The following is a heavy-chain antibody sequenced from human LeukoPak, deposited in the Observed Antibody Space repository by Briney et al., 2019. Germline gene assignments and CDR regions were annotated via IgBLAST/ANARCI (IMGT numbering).Heavy chain of an antibody. J-gene: IGHJ4*02. D-gene: IGHD6-13*01. CDR3: AKQQLVPTSLY. CDR2: ISGSGGST. Sequence: GGSLRLSCAASGFTFSSYAMSCIRQAPGKGLEWVSAISGSGGSTYYADSVKGRFTISRDNSKNTLYLQMNSLRAEDTAVYYCAKQQLVPTSLYWGQGTLVTVSS. CDR1: GFTFSSYA. V-gene: IGHV3-23*01.